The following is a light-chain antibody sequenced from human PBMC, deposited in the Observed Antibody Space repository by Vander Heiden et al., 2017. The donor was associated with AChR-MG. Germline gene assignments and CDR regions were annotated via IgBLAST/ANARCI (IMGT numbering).Light chain of an antibody. V-gene: IGLV3-19*01. Sequence: SSELTQDSAVSVALGQTVRLTGEGESLRSYCESWYQQKPGQAPVRVIYDKNNRPSGIPERFSGSSSGNTASLTIGGAQAEDEADYYCNSRDSSGNLLVFGGGTKVTVL. CDR1: SLRSYC. J-gene: IGLJ2*01. CDR2: DKN. CDR3: NSRDSSGNLLV.